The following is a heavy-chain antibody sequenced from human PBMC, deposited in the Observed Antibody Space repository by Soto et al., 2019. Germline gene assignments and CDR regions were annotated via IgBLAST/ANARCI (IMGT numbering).Heavy chain of an antibody. J-gene: IGHJ5*02. D-gene: IGHD3-10*01. V-gene: IGHV1-2*04. CDR1: GYTFTGYY. CDR3: ARESVT. CDR2: INPNSGGT. Sequence: GASVKVSCKASGYTFTGYYMHWVRQAPGQRHERMGWINPNSGGTNYAQKIKGWVTMTRDTSISTANMVLFRLRSDDTAVYYCARESVTWGQGTLVTSPQ.